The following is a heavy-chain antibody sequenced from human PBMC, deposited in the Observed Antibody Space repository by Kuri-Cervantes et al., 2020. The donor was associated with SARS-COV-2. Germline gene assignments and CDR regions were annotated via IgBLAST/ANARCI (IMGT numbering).Heavy chain of an antibody. Sequence: SETLSLTCAVYNESLSGFFWSWIRQTPGKGLEWIGEIHGQGSTNYNLSLKSRVVLSIDVSKNQFSLHLTAMTAADSGVYYCAKDRGMSRTSTGHWGQGTRVTVSS. V-gene: IGHV4-34*01. J-gene: IGHJ4*02. CDR1: NESLSGFF. CDR3: AKDRGMSRTSTGH. D-gene: IGHD1/OR15-1a*01. CDR2: IHGQGST.